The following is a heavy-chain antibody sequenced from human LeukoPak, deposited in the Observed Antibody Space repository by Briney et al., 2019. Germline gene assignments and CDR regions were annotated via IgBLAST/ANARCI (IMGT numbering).Heavy chain of an antibody. CDR1: GFTFSSNY. Sequence: XGSLXXXXAASGFTFSSNYMSWVRQAPGKGLEGVSVIYKGDTTYETDCVKGRFTISRDNSKNTLYLQMNSLRAEDTAVYYCAKTISGDCYASCAFDIWGQGTMVTVSS. CDR2: IYKGDTT. D-gene: IGHD2-21*01. V-gene: IGHV3-53*01. CDR3: AKTISGDCYASCAFDI. J-gene: IGHJ3*02.